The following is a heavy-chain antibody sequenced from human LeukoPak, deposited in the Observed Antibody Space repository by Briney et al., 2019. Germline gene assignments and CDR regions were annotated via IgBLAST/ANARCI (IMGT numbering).Heavy chain of an antibody. Sequence: GGSLRLSCAASGCTFSSYSMNWVRQAPGKGLEWISSISNSSSYIYYADSVKGRFTISRDNAKNSLYLQMNSLRAEDTAVYYCARDRKRYCSSTSCYIDYWGQGTLVTVSS. D-gene: IGHD2-2*02. CDR1: GCTFSSYS. CDR3: ARDRKRYCSSTSCYIDY. V-gene: IGHV3-21*01. CDR2: ISNSSSYI. J-gene: IGHJ4*02.